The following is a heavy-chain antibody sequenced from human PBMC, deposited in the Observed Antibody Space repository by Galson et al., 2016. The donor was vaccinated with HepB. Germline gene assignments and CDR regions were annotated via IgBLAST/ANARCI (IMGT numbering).Heavy chain of an antibody. CDR1: TFSNAW. Sequence: TFSNAWMSWVRQAPGKGLEWVGRIKSKTDGGTTDYAAPVKGRFSISRDGSKNTLYLQMNSLKTEDTAVYYCRYGMDVWGQGTTVTVSS. V-gene: IGHV3-15*01. CDR2: IKSKTDGGTT. J-gene: IGHJ6*02. CDR3: RYGMDV.